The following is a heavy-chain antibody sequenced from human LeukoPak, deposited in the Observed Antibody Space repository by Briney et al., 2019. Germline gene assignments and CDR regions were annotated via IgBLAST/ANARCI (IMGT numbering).Heavy chain of an antibody. Sequence: SETLSLTCTVSGGSISSYYWSWIRQPPGKGLEWIGYIYYSGSTNYNPSLKSRVTLSVDTSKNQFSLKLSSVTAADTAVYYCARVYYDFWSGYCFDYWGQGTLVTVSS. CDR3: ARVYYDFWSGYCFDY. V-gene: IGHV4-59*08. J-gene: IGHJ4*02. D-gene: IGHD3-3*01. CDR2: IYYSGST. CDR1: GGSISSYY.